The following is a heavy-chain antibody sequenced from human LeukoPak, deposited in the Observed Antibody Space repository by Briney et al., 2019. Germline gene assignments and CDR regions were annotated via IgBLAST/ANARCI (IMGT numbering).Heavy chain of an antibody. D-gene: IGHD2-2*01. CDR2: IYYSGST. CDR3: ARQPIGYWSSTNCYNWFDP. Sequence: SETLSFTCTVSGGSISSGGYYWRWIRQHPGKGLEWIGYIYYSGSTYYNTSLKTRFTISVTTSKNKFSLKLSSVTAADTAVNYCARQPIGYWSSTNCYNWFDPWGQGTLVTVSS. V-gene: IGHV4-31*03. J-gene: IGHJ5*02. CDR1: GGSISSGGYY.